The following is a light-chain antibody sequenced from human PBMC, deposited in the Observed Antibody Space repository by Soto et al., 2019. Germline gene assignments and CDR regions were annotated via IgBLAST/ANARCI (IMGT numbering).Light chain of an antibody. CDR3: QQYNNWPPPIT. Sequence: EIVVTQSPATLSVSPGERATLSCRASQSVSTNLAWYQQKPGQAPRLLIYGASTRATDIPARFSGSGSGTEFTLTISSLPSEDFAVYYCQQYNNWPPPITFGQGTRLEIK. CDR1: QSVSTN. V-gene: IGKV3-15*01. CDR2: GAS. J-gene: IGKJ5*01.